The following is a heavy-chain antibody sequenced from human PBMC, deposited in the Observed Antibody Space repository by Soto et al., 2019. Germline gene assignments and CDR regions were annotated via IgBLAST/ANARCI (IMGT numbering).Heavy chain of an antibody. CDR3: ARGRPYYDPKGYYFDY. J-gene: IGHJ4*02. CDR2: IWYDGSNK. V-gene: IGHV3-33*01. CDR1: GFTFSSYG. D-gene: IGHD3-22*01. Sequence: AGSLRLSCAASGFTFSSYGMHWVRQAPGKGLEWVAVIWYDGSNKYYADSVKGRFTISRDNSKNTLYLQMSSLRAEDTAVYYCARGRPYYDPKGYYFDYWGQGTLVTVSS.